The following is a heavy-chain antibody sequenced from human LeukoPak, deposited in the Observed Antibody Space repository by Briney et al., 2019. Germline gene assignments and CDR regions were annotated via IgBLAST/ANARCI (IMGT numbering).Heavy chain of an antibody. Sequence: ASVKVSCKASGYTFTGYYMHWVRQAPGQGLEWMGWINPNSGGTNYAQKFQGRVTMTRDTSISTAYMELSRLRSDDTAVYYCGRRGKTYSSSFEDYWGQGTLVTVSS. CDR1: GYTFTGYY. D-gene: IGHD6-6*01. CDR2: INPNSGGT. CDR3: GRRGKTYSSSFEDY. V-gene: IGHV1-2*02. J-gene: IGHJ4*02.